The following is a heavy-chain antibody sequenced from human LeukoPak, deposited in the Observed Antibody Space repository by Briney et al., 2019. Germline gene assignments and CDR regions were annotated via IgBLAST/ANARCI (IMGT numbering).Heavy chain of an antibody. Sequence: PSETLSLTCAVSGYSISSGYYWGWIRQPPGKGLEWIGSIYHSGSTYYNPVLKSRVTISADTSKNQFFLKLSSVTAADTAVYYCARLRDLYNCFDPWGQGTLVTVSS. V-gene: IGHV4-38-2*01. CDR2: IYHSGST. CDR3: ARLRDLYNCFDP. D-gene: IGHD3-3*01. J-gene: IGHJ5*02. CDR1: GYSISSGYY.